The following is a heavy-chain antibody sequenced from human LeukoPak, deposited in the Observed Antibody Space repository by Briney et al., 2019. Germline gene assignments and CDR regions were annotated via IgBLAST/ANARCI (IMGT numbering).Heavy chain of an antibody. J-gene: IGHJ4*02. V-gene: IGHV4-34*01. D-gene: IGHD5-18*01. CDR2: INHSGST. CDR1: GGSFSGYY. CDR3: ARGGYSYGLAPYYFDY. Sequence: SSETLPLTCAVYGGSFSGYYWSWIRQPPGKGLEWIGEINHSGSTNYNPSLKSRVTISVDTSKNQFSLKLSSVTAADTAVYYCARGGYSYGLAPYYFDYWGQGTLVTVSS.